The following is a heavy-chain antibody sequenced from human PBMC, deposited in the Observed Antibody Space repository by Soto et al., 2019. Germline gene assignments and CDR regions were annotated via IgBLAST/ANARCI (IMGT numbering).Heavy chain of an antibody. J-gene: IGHJ4*02. CDR2: IYWDDDK. V-gene: IGHV2-5*02. D-gene: IGHD1-7*01. CDR3: AHRLTLNSDWNYGRFDY. Sequence: GSGPTLVNPTQTLTLTCTFSGFSLTTYGVGVGWVRQPPGKALEWLALIYWDDDKRYSPSLKSRLTITKDTSKNHVVLTMTNMDPVDTATYYCAHRLTLNSDWNYGRFDYWGQGTLVTVS. CDR1: GFSLTTYGVG.